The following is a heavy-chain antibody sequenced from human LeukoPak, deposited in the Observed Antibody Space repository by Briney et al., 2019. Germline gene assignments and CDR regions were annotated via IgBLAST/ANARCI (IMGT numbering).Heavy chain of an antibody. Sequence: GESLKISCKGSGYSFTSYWIGWVRQMPGKGLEWMGIIYPGDSDTRYSPSFQGQVTISADKSISTAYLQWSSLKASGTAMYYCARLRWPRGGRSSFDYWGQGALVTVSS. CDR2: IYPGDSDT. CDR1: GYSFTSYW. CDR3: ARLRWPRGGRSSFDY. D-gene: IGHD3-10*01. J-gene: IGHJ4*02. V-gene: IGHV5-51*01.